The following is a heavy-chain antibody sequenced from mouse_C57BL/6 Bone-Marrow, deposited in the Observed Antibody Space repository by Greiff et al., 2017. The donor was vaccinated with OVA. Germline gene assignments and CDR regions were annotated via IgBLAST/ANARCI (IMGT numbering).Heavy chain of an antibody. V-gene: IGHV1-22*01. CDR3: ARGGDSNYFDY. Sequence: EVKLQQSGPELVKPGASVKMSCKASGYTFTDYNMHWVKQSHGKSLEWIGYINPNNGGTSYNQKFKGKATLTVNKSSSTAYMELRSLTSEDSAVYYCARGGDSNYFDYWGQGTTLTVSS. D-gene: IGHD2-5*01. CDR1: GYTFTDYN. J-gene: IGHJ2*01. CDR2: INPNNGGT.